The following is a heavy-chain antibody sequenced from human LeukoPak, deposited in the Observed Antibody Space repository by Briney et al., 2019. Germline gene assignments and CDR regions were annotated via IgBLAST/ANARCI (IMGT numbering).Heavy chain of an antibody. CDR1: GGSFSGYY. J-gene: IGHJ5*02. CDR2: INHSGST. Sequence: PSETLSLTCAVYGGSFSGYYWSWIRQPPGKGLEWIGEINHSGSTNYNPSLKSRVTISVDTSKNQFSLKLSSVTAADTAVYYCARGVNKQWLVRGNWFDPWGQGTLVTVSS. D-gene: IGHD6-19*01. V-gene: IGHV4-34*01. CDR3: ARGVNKQWLVRGNWFDP.